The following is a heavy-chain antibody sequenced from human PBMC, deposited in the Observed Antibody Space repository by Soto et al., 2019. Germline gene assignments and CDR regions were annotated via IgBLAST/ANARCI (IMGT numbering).Heavy chain of an antibody. CDR1: GYTFTTYG. J-gene: IGHJ4*02. Sequence: ASVKVSCKASGYTFTTYGIAWVRQAPGQGLEWMGWISAYNGNTNYAQKLQGRLTMTTDTSTSTAYMELRSLRSDDTAVYYCARDRTSGSYPINWGQGTLVTVSS. CDR2: ISAYNGNT. D-gene: IGHD1-26*01. CDR3: ARDRTSGSYPIN. V-gene: IGHV1-18*04.